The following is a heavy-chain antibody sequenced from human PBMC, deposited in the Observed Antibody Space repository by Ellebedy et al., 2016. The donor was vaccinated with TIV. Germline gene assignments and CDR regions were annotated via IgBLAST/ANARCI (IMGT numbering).Heavy chain of an antibody. V-gene: IGHV4-59*12. J-gene: IGHJ6*03. CDR3: ARGRGYSYGFYYYYYMDV. D-gene: IGHD5-18*01. CDR2: IYYSGST. Sequence: GSLRLSCTVSGGSISSYYWSWIRQPPGKGLEWIGYIYYSGSTNYNPSLKSRVTISVDKSKNQFSLKLSSVTAADTAVYNCARGRGYSYGFYYYYYMDVWGKGTTVTVSS. CDR1: GGSISSYY.